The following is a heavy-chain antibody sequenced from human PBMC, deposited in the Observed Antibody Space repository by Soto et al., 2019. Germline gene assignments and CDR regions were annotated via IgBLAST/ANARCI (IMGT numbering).Heavy chain of an antibody. CDR2: ISYDGSNK. V-gene: IGHV3-30*18. D-gene: IGHD3-10*01. CDR1: GFTFSSYG. Sequence: ESGGGVVQPGRSLRLSCAASGFTFSSYGMHWVRQAPGKGLEWVAVISYDGSNKYYADSVKGRFTISRDNSKNTLYLQMNSLRAEDTAVYYCAKDQGASGSYSNVWGQGTLVTVSS. CDR3: AKDQGASGSYSNV. J-gene: IGHJ4*02.